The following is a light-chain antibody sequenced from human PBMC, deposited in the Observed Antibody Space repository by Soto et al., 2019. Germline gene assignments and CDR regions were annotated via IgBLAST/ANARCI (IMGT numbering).Light chain of an antibody. Sequence: QSALTQPRSVSGSPGQSVTISCTGTSSDVGTYNFVSWYQQHPGKAPKFMIYDVTKRPSGVPDRFSGSKSGNTASLTISGLQAEDEADDYCCSYVGSYTSYVFGTGTKVTVL. V-gene: IGLV2-11*01. CDR2: DVT. CDR3: CSYVGSYTSYV. J-gene: IGLJ1*01. CDR1: SSDVGTYNF.